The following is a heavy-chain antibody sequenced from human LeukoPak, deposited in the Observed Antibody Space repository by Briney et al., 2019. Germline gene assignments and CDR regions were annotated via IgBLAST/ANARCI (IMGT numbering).Heavy chain of an antibody. CDR1: GGSISGYY. V-gene: IGHV4-4*07. CDR3: ARGYSHDFDI. D-gene: IGHD2-15*01. Sequence: SETLSLTCTVSGGSISGYYWSWIRQPAGKGLEWIGRIHTSGSTNYNPSLKSRVSMSLDTSKNQFSLKLSSVTAADTAVYYCARGYSHDFDIWGQGTMVTVSS. CDR2: IHTSGST. J-gene: IGHJ3*02.